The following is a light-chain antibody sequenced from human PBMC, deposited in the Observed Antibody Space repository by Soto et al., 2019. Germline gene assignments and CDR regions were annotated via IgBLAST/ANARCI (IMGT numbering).Light chain of an antibody. V-gene: IGKV1-12*01. CDR3: QQTSSFPRT. CDR2: AAS. J-gene: IGKJ4*01. CDR1: QDISNW. Sequence: DIPMTQSPSSVSASVGDRVTITCRASQDISNWLVWYQQKAGEAPKLLIYAASTLQSEVPSRFSGSGSGTEFSLTISSLQPEDFATYHCQQTSSFPRTFGGGTKVEI.